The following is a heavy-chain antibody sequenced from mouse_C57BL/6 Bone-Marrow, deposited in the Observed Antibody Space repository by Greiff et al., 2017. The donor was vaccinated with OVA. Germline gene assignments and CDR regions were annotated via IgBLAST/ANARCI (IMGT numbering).Heavy chain of an antibody. J-gene: IGHJ1*03. CDR2: ISNGGGST. V-gene: IGHV5-12*01. CDR1: GFTFSDYY. D-gene: IGHD1-1*01. CDR3: ARLYYYGSSSGWYFDV. Sequence: EVMLVESGGGLVQPGGSLKLSCAASGFTFSDYYMYWVRQTPEKRLEWVAYISNGGGSTYYPDTVKGRFTISRDNAKNTLYLQMSRLKSEDTAMYYCARLYYYGSSSGWYFDVWGTGTTVTVSS.